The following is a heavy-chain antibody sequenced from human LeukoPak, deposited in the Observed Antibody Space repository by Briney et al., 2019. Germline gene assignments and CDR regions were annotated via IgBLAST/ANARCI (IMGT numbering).Heavy chain of an antibody. CDR1: GGSFSGYY. CDR2: IYYSGST. V-gene: IGHV4-59*01. Sequence: PSETLSLTCAVYGGSFSGYYWSWIRQPPGKGLEWIGYIYYSGSTNYNPSLKSRVTISVDTSKNQFSLKLSSVTAADTAVYYCARGPTPTIFGVVTPLYYYYYYMDVWGKGTTVTVSS. J-gene: IGHJ6*03. CDR3: ARGPTPTIFGVVTPLYYYYYYMDV. D-gene: IGHD3-3*01.